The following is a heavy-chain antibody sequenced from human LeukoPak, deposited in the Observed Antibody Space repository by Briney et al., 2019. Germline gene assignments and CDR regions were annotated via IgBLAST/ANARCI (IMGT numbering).Heavy chain of an antibody. CDR3: ARDPPVSTAFYFDY. CDR1: GHTFTSYA. CDR2: INTNTGNP. V-gene: IGHV7-4-1*02. Sequence: ASVKVSCKASGHTFTSYAMNWVRQAPGQGLEWMGWINTNTGNPTYARGFTGRFVFSLDTSVSTAYLQISSLKAEDTAVYYCARDPPVSTAFYFDYWGQGTLVTVSS. D-gene: IGHD5/OR15-5a*01. J-gene: IGHJ4*02.